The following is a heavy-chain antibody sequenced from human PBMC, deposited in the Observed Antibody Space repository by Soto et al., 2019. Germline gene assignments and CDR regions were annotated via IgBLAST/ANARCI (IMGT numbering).Heavy chain of an antibody. CDR1: GGSFSGYY. J-gene: IGHJ5*02. D-gene: IGHD3-3*01. Sequence: SETLSLTCAVYGGSFSGYYWSWIRQPPGKGLEWIGEINHSGSTNYNPSLKSRVTISVDTSKNQFSLKLSSVTAADTAVYYCARGRNYDSPYNWFDPWGQGTLVTVSS. CDR2: INHSGST. CDR3: ARGRNYDSPYNWFDP. V-gene: IGHV4-34*01.